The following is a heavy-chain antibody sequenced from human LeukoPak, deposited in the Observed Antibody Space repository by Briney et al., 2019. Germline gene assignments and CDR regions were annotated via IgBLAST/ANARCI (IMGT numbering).Heavy chain of an antibody. D-gene: IGHD3-3*01. J-gene: IGHJ4*02. Sequence: PGGSLRLSCVGSGFTFSNAWVSWVRLTPEKGLEWLGRAKSETDRGTIDHAAPVNGRYNISRDDSTNTVFLQMSSLKIEDTAVYYCTIDRLFFQFWGQGSLVTVSS. CDR2: AKSETDRGTI. CDR1: GFTFSNAW. V-gene: IGHV3-15*01. CDR3: TIDRLFFQF.